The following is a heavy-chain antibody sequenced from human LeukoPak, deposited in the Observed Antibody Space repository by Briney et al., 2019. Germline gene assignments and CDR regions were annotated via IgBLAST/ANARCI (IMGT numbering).Heavy chain of an antibody. J-gene: IGHJ4*02. CDR2: IYYSGST. CDR1: GGSISSGDYY. Sequence: SQTLSLTCTVSGGSISSGDYYWSWIRQPPGKGLEWIGYIYYSGSTYYNPSLKSRVTISVDTSKNQFSLKLSSVTAADTAVYYCARGPPNYDILTGWRVHYFDYWGQGTLVTVSS. V-gene: IGHV4-30-4*01. CDR3: ARGPPNYDILTGWRVHYFDY. D-gene: IGHD3-9*01.